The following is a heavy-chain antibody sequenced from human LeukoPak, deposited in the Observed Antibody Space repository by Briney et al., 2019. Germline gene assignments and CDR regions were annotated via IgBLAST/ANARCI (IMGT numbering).Heavy chain of an antibody. CDR1: GFTFSSYW. J-gene: IGHJ4*02. Sequence: GGSLRLSCAASGFTFSSYWMHWVRQAPGKGLVWVSRINSDGSSTSYADSVKGRFTISRDNAKNSLYLQMNSLRAEDTAVYYCARAGSRIPLYFDYWGQGTLVTVSS. CDR2: INSDGSST. CDR3: ARAGSRIPLYFDY. D-gene: IGHD5-18*01. V-gene: IGHV3-74*01.